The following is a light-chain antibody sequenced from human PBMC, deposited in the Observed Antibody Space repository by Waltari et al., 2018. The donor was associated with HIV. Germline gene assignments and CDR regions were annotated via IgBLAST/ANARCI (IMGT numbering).Light chain of an antibody. V-gene: IGLV2-23*02. CDR1: SSDVGAYNY. CDR2: DVS. CDR3: CSYAGSSTYV. J-gene: IGLJ1*01. Sequence: QSPLTQPASVSGSPGQSITISCPGTSSDVGAYNYLSWYQQHPGKAPKLMSYDVSKRPSGGSNRFSGSKSGNTASLTISGLQAEDEADYCCCSYAGSSTYVFGTGTKVTVL.